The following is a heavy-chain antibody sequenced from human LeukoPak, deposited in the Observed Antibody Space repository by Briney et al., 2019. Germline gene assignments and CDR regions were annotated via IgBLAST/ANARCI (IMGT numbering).Heavy chain of an antibody. Sequence: SETLTLTCTVSGGSISSGGYYWSWIRQHPGKGLEWIGYIYYSGSTYYNPSLKSRVTISVDTSKNQFSLKLSSVAAADTAVYYGARGVRLPSLRYYYGMDVWGQGTTVTVSS. D-gene: IGHD4-11*01. CDR3: ARGVRLPSLRYYYGMDV. V-gene: IGHV4-31*03. J-gene: IGHJ6*02. CDR2: IYYSGST. CDR1: GGSISSGGYY.